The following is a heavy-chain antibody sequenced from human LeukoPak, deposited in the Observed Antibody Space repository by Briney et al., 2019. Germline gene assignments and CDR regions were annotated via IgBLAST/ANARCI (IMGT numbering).Heavy chain of an antibody. D-gene: IGHD1-7*01. CDR1: GGSINNYY. CDR3: ARTGTAPPGYFYYYHMDV. Sequence: KASETLSLTCTVSGGSINNYYWSWIRQPPGKGLEWIGYIYYSGSTNYNPSLRSRVTISVDASRNQFSLKVSSVTAADTARYYCARTGTAPPGYFYYYHMDVWGKGTTVTVSS. V-gene: IGHV4-59*08. J-gene: IGHJ6*03. CDR2: IYYSGST.